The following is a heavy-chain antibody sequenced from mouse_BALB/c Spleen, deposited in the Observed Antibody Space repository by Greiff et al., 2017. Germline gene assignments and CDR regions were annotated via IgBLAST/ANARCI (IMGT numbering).Heavy chain of an antibody. CDR2: ISYDGSN. J-gene: IGHJ3*01. D-gene: IGHD1-1*01. CDR3: ARDRDYGSSWFAY. Sequence: ESGPGLVKPSQSLSLTCSVTGYSITSGYYWNWIRQFPGNKLEWMGYISYDGSNNYNPSLKNRISITRDTSKNQFFLKLNSVTTEDTATYYCARDRDYGSSWFAYWGQGTLVTVSA. V-gene: IGHV3-6*02. CDR1: GYSITSGYY.